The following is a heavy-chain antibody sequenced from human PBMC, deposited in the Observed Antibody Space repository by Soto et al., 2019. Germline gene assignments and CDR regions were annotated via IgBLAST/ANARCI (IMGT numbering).Heavy chain of an antibody. V-gene: IGHV1-46*01. CDR2: INPSGGST. CDR3: ARVKTTVVTPWRWYFDL. CDR1: GYTFTSYY. J-gene: IGHJ2*01. D-gene: IGHD4-17*01. Sequence: QVQLVQSGAEVKKPGASVKVSCKASGYTFTSYYMHWVRQAPGQGLEWMGIINPSGGSTSYAQKVPGRVTMTRDTSTSTVYLELSSLRSEDTAVYYCARVKTTVVTPWRWYFDLWGRGTLVTVSS.